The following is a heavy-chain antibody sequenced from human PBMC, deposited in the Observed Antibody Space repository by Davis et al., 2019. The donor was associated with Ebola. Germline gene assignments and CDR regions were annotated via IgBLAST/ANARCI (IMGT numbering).Heavy chain of an antibody. J-gene: IGHJ6*04. CDR2: IYHSGST. Sequence: SETLSLTCTVSGYSISSGYYWGWIRQPPGKGLEWIGSIYHSGSTYYNPSLKSRVTISVDTSKNQFSLKLSSVTAADTAVYYCARGYRPRSYDYYGMDVWGKGTTVTVSS. CDR1: GYSISSGYY. D-gene: IGHD6-6*01. CDR3: ARGYRPRSYDYYGMDV. V-gene: IGHV4-38-2*02.